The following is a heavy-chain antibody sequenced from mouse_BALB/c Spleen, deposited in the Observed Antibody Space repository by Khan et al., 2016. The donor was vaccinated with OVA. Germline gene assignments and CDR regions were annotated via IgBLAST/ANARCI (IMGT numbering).Heavy chain of an antibody. CDR2: IYPFNDDT. Sequence: EVQLQQSGPELVKPGASVKMSCKASGYTFTSYVMHWVKQKPGLGLEWIGYIYPFNDDTKYNEKFKDKATLTSDKSSSTAYMELSSLTSEYSAVYYCAMVGTDYVSFAYWGQGTLVTVSA. V-gene: IGHV1S136*01. CDR3: AMVGTDYVSFAY. J-gene: IGHJ3*01. CDR1: GYTFTSYV. D-gene: IGHD2-13*01.